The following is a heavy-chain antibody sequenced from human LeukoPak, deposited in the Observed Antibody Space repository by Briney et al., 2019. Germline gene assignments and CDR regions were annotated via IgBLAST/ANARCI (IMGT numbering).Heavy chain of an antibody. CDR1: GGSISSYS. D-gene: IGHD5-18*01. V-gene: IGHV4-59*08. CDR2: IYYSGST. J-gene: IGHJ4*02. CDR3: ARQDKAKDFDY. Sequence: SETLSLTCTVSGGSISSYSWSCIRQPPGKGLEWIGYIYYSGSTNYNPSLKSRVTISVDTSKNQFSLKLSSVTAADTAVYYCARQDKAKDFDYWGQGTLVTVSS.